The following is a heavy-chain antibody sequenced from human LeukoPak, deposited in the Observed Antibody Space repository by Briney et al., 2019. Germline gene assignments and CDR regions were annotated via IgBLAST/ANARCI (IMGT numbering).Heavy chain of an antibody. CDR3: ARAIYCSGGSCYDYYYYYGMDV. D-gene: IGHD2-15*01. J-gene: IGHJ6*02. Sequence: GGSLRLSCAASGFTFSSYAMHWVRQAPGKGLEYVSAISSNGGSTYYANSVKGRFTISRDNAKNSLYLQMNSLRAEDTAVYYCARAIYCSGGSCYDYYYYYGMDVWGQGTTVTVSS. CDR1: GFTFSSYA. V-gene: IGHV3-64*01. CDR2: ISSNGGST.